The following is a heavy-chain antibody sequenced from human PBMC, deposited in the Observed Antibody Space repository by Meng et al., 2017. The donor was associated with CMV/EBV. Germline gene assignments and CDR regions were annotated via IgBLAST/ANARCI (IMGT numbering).Heavy chain of an antibody. CDR3: ARSMVVAEDWFDP. V-gene: IGHV4-4*07. J-gene: IGHJ5*02. D-gene: IGHD2-15*01. Sequence: QVWPQGSGQGLVKPSMTLSRACTVSGGSISSYYWSWIRQPAGKGLEWIGRIYTSGSTNYNPSLKSRVTMSVDTSKNQFSLKLSSVTAADTAVYYCARSMVVAEDWFDPWGQGTLVTVSS. CDR2: IYTSGST. CDR1: GGSISSYY.